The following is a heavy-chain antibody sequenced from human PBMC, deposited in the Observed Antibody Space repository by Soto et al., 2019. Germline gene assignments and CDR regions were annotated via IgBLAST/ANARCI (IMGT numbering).Heavy chain of an antibody. CDR3: VRVFDTSYFDL. V-gene: IGHV3-33*01. J-gene: IGHJ4*02. Sequence: QVQLVESGGGVVQPGRSLRLSCAASGFTFSTYGMHWVRQAPGKGLEWVALIWSDGSNKYYADSVKGRFTISRDNSKKTLYLQMNSLRAEDTAMYYCVRVFDTSYFDLWGQGNMVTVSS. D-gene: IGHD3-9*01. CDR2: IWSDGSNK. CDR1: GFTFSTYG.